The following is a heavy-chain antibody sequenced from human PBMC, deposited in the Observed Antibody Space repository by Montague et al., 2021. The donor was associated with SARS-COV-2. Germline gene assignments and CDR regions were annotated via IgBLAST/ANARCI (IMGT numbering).Heavy chain of an antibody. CDR3: ARGWNYAFDI. V-gene: IGHV6-1*01. Sequence: CAISGDSVPRNNPAWNWIRQSPSRGLEWLGGTYYGSSWNTDYAVSVKSRITISPDTSKNQFSLHLNSVTPEDTAVYYCARGWNYAFDIWSQGTMVTVSS. J-gene: IGHJ3*02. CDR2: TYYGSSWNT. CDR1: GDSVPRNNPA. D-gene: IGHD1-7*01.